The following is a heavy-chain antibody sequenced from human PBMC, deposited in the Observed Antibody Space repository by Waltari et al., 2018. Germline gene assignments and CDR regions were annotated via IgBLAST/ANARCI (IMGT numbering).Heavy chain of an antibody. Sequence: QVQMQESGPGLVQLSETLSLTCTVSGGSIRSHYWSWIRQPPGQGLEWIGYIYYRGSTNYNPSLKSRVTISVDTSKNQFSLKLSSVTAADTAVYYCARADYYDVSGYYYVSITFDIWGQGTMVTVSS. D-gene: IGHD3-22*01. CDR3: ARADYYDVSGYYYVSITFDI. V-gene: IGHV4-59*11. J-gene: IGHJ3*02. CDR1: GGSIRSHY. CDR2: IYYRGST.